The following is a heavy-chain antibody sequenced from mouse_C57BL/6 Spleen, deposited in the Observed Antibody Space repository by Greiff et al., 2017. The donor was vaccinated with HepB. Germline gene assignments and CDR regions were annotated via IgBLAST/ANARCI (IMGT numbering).Heavy chain of an antibody. Sequence: EVQLQQSGTVLARPGASVKMSCKTSGYTFTSYWMHWVKQRPGQGLEWIGAIYPGNSDTSYNQKFKGKAKLTAVTSASTAYMELSSLTNEDSAVYYCTRLYYYGSRRAMDYWGQGTSVTVSS. D-gene: IGHD1-1*01. CDR3: TRLYYYGSRRAMDY. CDR2: IYPGNSDT. CDR1: GYTFTSYW. V-gene: IGHV1-5*01. J-gene: IGHJ4*01.